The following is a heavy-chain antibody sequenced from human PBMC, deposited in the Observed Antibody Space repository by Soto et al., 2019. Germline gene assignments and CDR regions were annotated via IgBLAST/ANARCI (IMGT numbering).Heavy chain of an antibody. CDR2: MNPNSGNT. V-gene: IGHV1-8*01. D-gene: IGHD2-15*01. Sequence: ASVKVSCKASGYTFTSYDINWVRQATGQGLEWMGWMNPNSGNTGYAQKFQGRVTMTRNTSISTAYMELSSLRSEDTAVYYCARGRVVVMVAATLRPFDPWGQGTLVTVSS. CDR3: ARGRVVVMVAATLRPFDP. J-gene: IGHJ5*02. CDR1: GYTFTSYD.